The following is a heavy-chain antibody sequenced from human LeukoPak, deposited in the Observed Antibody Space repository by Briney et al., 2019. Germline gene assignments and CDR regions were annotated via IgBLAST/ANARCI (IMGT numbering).Heavy chain of an antibody. CDR2: INPSGGST. CDR3: ARDLAAAEIYYYYYGMDV. CDR1: GYTFTSYY. Sequence: ASVKVSCKASGYTFTSYYMHWVRQAPGQGLEWMGIINPSGGSTSYAQKFQGRVTMTRDTSTSTVYMELSSLRSEDTAVYYCARDLAAAEIYYYYYGMDVWGQGTTVTVSS. J-gene: IGHJ6*02. V-gene: IGHV1-46*01. D-gene: IGHD6-13*01.